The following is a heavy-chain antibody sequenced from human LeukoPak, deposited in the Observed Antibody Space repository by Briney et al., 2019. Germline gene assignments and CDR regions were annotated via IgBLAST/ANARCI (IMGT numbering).Heavy chain of an antibody. J-gene: IGHJ5*02. CDR1: GFTFTSYW. CDR2: IKQDGSEK. V-gene: IGHV3-7*01. D-gene: IGHD6-19*01. CDR3: ARRGTIAVPVFWFDP. Sequence: GESLRLSCATSGFTFTSYWMSWVRQAPGKGLEWVANIKQDGSEKYYLDSLEGRFTISRDNAKNSAYLQINRLRAEGTAVYYCARRGTIAVPVFWFDPWGQGTLVIVSS.